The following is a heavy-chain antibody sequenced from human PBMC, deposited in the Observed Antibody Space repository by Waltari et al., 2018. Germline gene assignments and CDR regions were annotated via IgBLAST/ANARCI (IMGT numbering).Heavy chain of an antibody. J-gene: IGHJ4*02. CDR3: ARDVEGDGVLYGSPRRFDY. Sequence: QVQLQESGPGLVKPSETLSLTCAVSNFYISNGYYWGWIRQPPGKGLEWIGSMYYRGTTYYNPSIKGVVTTSVATSKNNLFLNLNSVTAADTAVYYCARDVEGDGVLYGSPRRFDYWGQGILVTVSS. CDR2: MYYRGTT. CDR1: NFYISNGYY. V-gene: IGHV4-38-2*02. D-gene: IGHD3-10*01.